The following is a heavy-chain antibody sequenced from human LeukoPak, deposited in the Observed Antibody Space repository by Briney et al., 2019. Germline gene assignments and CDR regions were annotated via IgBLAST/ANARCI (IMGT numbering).Heavy chain of an antibody. Sequence: SETLSLTCLVSGGSVSSGSYYWGWIRHPPGKGLEGIGYIYYGGGTNYNPSLKSRVTISVDTSKNQFSLKLSSVTAADTAVYYCARLREVPRDRPGYGSGLDYWGQGTLVTVSS. J-gene: IGHJ4*02. CDR3: ARLREVPRDRPGYGSGLDY. CDR1: GGSVSSGSYY. V-gene: IGHV4-61*01. CDR2: IYYGGGT. D-gene: IGHD3-10*01.